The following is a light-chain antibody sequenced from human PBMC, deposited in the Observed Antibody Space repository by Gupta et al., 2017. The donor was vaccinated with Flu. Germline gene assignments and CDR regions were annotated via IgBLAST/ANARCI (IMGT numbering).Light chain of an antibody. CDR2: RSN. V-gene: IGLV10-54*04. J-gene: IGLJ3*02. CDR3: SAWDISLSTQL. CDR1: SNNVGNLG. Sequence: NSNNVGNLGATWLQQHQGHPPKLLSYRSNNRPSGISERFSASRSGNTASLTITGLQPEDEADYYCSAWDISLSTQLFGGGTKLTVL.